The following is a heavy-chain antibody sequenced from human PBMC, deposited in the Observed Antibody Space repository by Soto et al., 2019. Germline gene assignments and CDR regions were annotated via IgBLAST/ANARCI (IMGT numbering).Heavy chain of an antibody. V-gene: IGHV1-69*12. CDR1: GGTFSSYA. CDR2: IIPIFGTA. J-gene: IGHJ3*02. Sequence: QVQLVQSGAEVKKPGSSVKVSCKASGGTFSSYAISWVRQAPGQGLEWMGGIIPIFGTANYAQKFQGRVTITADESTSTXSMGLSSLRSEDTAVYYCARGGIVVVTAIEGEAFDIWGQGTMVTVSS. CDR3: ARGGIVVVTAIEGEAFDI. D-gene: IGHD2-21*02.